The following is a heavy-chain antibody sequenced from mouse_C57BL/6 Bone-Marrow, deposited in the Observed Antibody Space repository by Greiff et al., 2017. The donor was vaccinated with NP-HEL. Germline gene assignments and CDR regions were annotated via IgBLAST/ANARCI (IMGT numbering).Heavy chain of an antibody. D-gene: IGHD2-1*01. CDR2: ILPGSGST. V-gene: IGHV1-9*01. Sequence: QVQLQQSGAELMKPGASVKLSCKATGYTFTGYWIEWVKQRPGHGLEWIGNILPGSGSTHYNEKFKGKATFTADTSSNTAYMQLSSLTSAVSSIAYCAHGNYSAWFAYWGQGTLVTVSA. CDR3: AHGNYSAWFAY. CDR1: GYTFTGYW. J-gene: IGHJ3*01.